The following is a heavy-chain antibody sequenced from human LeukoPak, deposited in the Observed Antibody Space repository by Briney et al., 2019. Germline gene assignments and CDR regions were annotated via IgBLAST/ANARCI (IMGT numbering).Heavy chain of an antibody. CDR1: GFTFSSYA. Sequence: GGSLRLSCAASGFTFSSYAMHWVRQAPGKGLEWVAVISYDGSNKYYADSVKGRFTISRDNSKNTLYLQMNSLRAEDTAVYYCARVGSPFDYWGQGTLVTVSS. V-gene: IGHV3-30*04. J-gene: IGHJ4*02. CDR2: ISYDGSNK. D-gene: IGHD2-2*03. CDR3: ARVGSPFDY.